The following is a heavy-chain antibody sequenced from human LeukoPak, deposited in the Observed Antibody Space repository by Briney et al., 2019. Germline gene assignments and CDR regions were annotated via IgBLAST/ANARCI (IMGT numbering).Heavy chain of an antibody. CDR2: ISSSSSSYI. V-gene: IGHV3-21*01. Sequence: GGSLRLSCTASGFTFSSYSMNWVRQAPGKGLEWVSCISSSSSSYIYYADSVKGRFTISRDNAKNSLYLQMNSLRAEDTAVYYCARDADIVVVVAATGDAFDIWGQGTMVTVSS. CDR1: GFTFSSYS. J-gene: IGHJ3*02. CDR3: ARDADIVVVVAATGDAFDI. D-gene: IGHD2-15*01.